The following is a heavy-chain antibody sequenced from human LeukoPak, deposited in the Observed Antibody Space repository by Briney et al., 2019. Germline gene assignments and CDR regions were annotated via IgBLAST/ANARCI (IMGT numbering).Heavy chain of an antibody. J-gene: IGHJ4*02. D-gene: IGHD2-21*02. V-gene: IGHV3-53*01. Sequence: PGGSLRLSCAVSGFSVSTTYMSWVRQAPGKGLEWVAFIYGADRTNYADSVKGRFTISRDSSKNTLYLQMNSLRVEDTGVYYCATAPCGGDCYHNDNWGQGTLVSVSS. CDR2: IYGADRT. CDR3: ATAPCGGDCYHNDN. CDR1: GFSVSTTY.